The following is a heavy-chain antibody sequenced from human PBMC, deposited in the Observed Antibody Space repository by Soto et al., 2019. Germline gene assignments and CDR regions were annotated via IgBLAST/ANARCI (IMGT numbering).Heavy chain of an antibody. CDR1: GFTFSSFG. CDR3: AKHAEEALGAWLDY. J-gene: IGHJ4*02. D-gene: IGHD5-18*01. Sequence: QVQLVESGGGVVQPGRSLRLSCVASGFTFSSFGMHWVRQAPGKGLEWVATISYDGGQKYYADSVKGRFTISRDNSKNTLYLQMNSLRGEDTAVYFCAKHAEEALGAWLDYWGQGTLVTVSS. V-gene: IGHV3-30*18. CDR2: ISYDGGQK.